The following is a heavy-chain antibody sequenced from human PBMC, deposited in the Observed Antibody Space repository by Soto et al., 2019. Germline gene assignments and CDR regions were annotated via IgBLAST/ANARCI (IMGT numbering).Heavy chain of an antibody. D-gene: IGHD2-8*01. CDR3: SGGGHCTDGVCSALDY. CDR1: GGSISTYY. CDR2: IYYGGSA. J-gene: IGHJ4*02. V-gene: IGHV4-59*08. Sequence: QVQLQQSGPGLVKPSETLSLTCTVSGGSISTYYWSWIRQPPGKGLEWIGYIYYGGSANYNPSLESRVNISLDRSKKQVPPGLNSVAAADPAVYYWSGGGHCTDGVCSALDYWGQGTLVTVSS.